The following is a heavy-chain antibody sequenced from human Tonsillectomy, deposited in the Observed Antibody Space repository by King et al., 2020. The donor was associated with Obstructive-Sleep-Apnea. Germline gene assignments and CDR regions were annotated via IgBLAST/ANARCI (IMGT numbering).Heavy chain of an antibody. CDR1: GFTFSNYA. D-gene: IGHD6-6*01. Sequence: VQLVESGGGLVQPGGSLRLSCAASGFTFSNYAMSWVRQAPGKGLEWVSGISGSGGRTYFADSVKGRFTISRDSSKNTLYLLMNSLRAEDTAVYYCAKDGAAARVDWYFDLWGRGTLVTVSS. CDR3: AKDGAAARVDWYFDL. J-gene: IGHJ2*01. CDR2: ISGSGGRT. V-gene: IGHV3-23*04.